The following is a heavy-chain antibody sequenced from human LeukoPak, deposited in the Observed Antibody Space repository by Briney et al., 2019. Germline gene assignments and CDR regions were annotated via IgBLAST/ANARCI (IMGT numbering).Heavy chain of an antibody. CDR1: GGSISSSSYY. Sequence: SETLSLTCTVSGGSISSSSYYWGWIRQPPGKGLEWIGEINHSGSTNYNPSLKSRVTISVDTSKNQFSLKLSSVTAADTAVYYCARRSRAGAFDIWGQGTMVTVSS. CDR2: INHSGST. V-gene: IGHV4-39*07. CDR3: ARRSRAGAFDI. J-gene: IGHJ3*02. D-gene: IGHD6-13*01.